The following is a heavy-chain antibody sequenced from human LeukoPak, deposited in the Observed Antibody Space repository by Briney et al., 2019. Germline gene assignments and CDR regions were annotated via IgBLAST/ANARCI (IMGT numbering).Heavy chain of an antibody. Sequence: GGSLRLSCAASGFTFSSYSMNWVRQAPGKGLEWVSSISSSSSYIYYADSVKGRFTISRDNAKNSLYLQMNSLRAEDTAVYYCARHLQGEWIQLWLMSGMDVWGQGTTVTVS. D-gene: IGHD5-18*01. CDR3: ARHLQGEWIQLWLMSGMDV. CDR1: GFTFSSYS. CDR2: ISSSSSYI. J-gene: IGHJ6*02. V-gene: IGHV3-21*04.